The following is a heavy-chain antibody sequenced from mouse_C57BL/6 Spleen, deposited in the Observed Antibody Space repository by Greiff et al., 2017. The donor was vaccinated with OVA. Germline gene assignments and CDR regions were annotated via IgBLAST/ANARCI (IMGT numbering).Heavy chain of an antibody. D-gene: IGHD2-1*01. V-gene: IGHV1-64*01. Sequence: QVQLQQPGAELVKPGASVKLSCKASGYTFTSYWMHWVKQRPGQGLEWIGMIHPNSGSTNYNEKFKSKATLTVDKSSSTAYMQLSSLTSEDSAVYYCARGEVYYGNYGRGYYAMDYWGQGTSVTVSS. CDR3: ARGEVYYGNYGRGYYAMDY. CDR1: GYTFTSYW. J-gene: IGHJ4*01. CDR2: IHPNSGST.